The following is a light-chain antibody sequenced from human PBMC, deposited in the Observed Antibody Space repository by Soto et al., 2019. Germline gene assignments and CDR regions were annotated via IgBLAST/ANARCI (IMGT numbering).Light chain of an antibody. CDR1: SSNIGSNI. J-gene: IGLJ3*02. V-gene: IGLV1-44*01. CDR2: SHN. Sequence: QSVLTQPPSASGTPGQRVSISCSGSSSNIGSNIVNWYQQLPGTAPKLLIYSHNQRPSGVPARFSGSKSGTSASLAISGLQSEDEADYHCAAWDDSLNGWVFGGGTKLTVL. CDR3: AAWDDSLNGWV.